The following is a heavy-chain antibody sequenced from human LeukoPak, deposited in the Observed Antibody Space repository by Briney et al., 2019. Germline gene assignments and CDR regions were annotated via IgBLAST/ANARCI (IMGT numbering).Heavy chain of an antibody. CDR3: ARGRVIAAAGTPKMPVDY. CDR1: GYTFTSYG. CDR2: ISAYNGNT. V-gene: IGHV1-18*01. Sequence: ASVKVSCKASGYTFTSYGISWVRQAPGQGLEWMGWISAYNGNTNYAQKFQGRVTMTRDTSTSTVYMELSSLRSEDTAVYYCARGRVIAAAGTPKMPVDYWGQGTLVTVSS. D-gene: IGHD6-13*01. J-gene: IGHJ4*02.